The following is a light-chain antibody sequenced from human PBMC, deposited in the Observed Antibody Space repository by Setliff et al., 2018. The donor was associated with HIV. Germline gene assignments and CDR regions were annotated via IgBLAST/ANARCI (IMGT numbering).Light chain of an antibody. CDR3: AAWDDSLDRGV. J-gene: IGLJ3*02. CDR1: TFNIGRNT. CDR2: MNN. Sequence: QSALTQPPSASGTPGQRVTISCSGSTFNIGRNTVNWYQHLPGTAPRLLMYMNNQRPSGVPDRFSGSKSGTSASLDISGLQSEDGAQYYCAAWDDSLDRGVFGGGTQLTV. V-gene: IGLV1-44*01.